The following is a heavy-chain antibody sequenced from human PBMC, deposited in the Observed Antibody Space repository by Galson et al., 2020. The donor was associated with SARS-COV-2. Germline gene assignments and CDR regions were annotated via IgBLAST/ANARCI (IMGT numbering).Heavy chain of an antibody. J-gene: IGHJ6*03. Sequence: SETLSLTCTVSGGSVSRYYWNWIRQSPGKGLEWLGYISDIGYTNYSPSLNSRVTMSIDTSKNQFSPQLRSVTAADTAVYFCARGYSGYDSSVVTDSFYYYMCVWFRGTMVTFSS. V-gene: IGHV4-59*02. CDR2: ISDIGYT. CDR3: ARGYSGYDSSVVTDSFYYYMCV. CDR1: GGSVSRYY. D-gene: IGHD5-12*01.